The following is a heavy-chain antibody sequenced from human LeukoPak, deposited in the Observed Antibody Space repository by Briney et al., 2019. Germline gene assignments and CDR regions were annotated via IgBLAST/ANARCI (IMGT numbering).Heavy chain of an antibody. V-gene: IGHV3-23*01. CDR2: ISGSGGST. D-gene: IGHD6-13*01. CDR1: GFTLSSYA. Sequence: GGSLRLSCAASGFTLSSYAMSWVRQAPGKGLEWVSAISGSGGSTYYADSVKGRFTISRDNSKNTLYLQMSSLRAEDTAVYYCAKSYSSSWYPDYWGQGTLVTVSS. CDR3: AKSYSSSWYPDY. J-gene: IGHJ4*02.